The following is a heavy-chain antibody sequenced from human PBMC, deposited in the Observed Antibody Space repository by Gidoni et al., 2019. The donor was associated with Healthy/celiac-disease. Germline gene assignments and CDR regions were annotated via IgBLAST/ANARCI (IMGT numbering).Heavy chain of an antibody. D-gene: IGHD1-26*01. V-gene: IGHV3-53*04. CDR1: GFTVSSNY. Sequence: EVQLVESGGGLVQHGGSLRLSCAASGFTVSSNYMSGVRQAPGKGLEWVSVIYSGGSTYYADSVKGRFTISRHNSKNTLYLQMNSLRAEDTAVYYCARDSREDSGSGLPELLPGGAFDIWGQGTMVTVSS. CDR3: ARDSREDSGSGLPELLPGGAFDI. J-gene: IGHJ3*02. CDR2: IYSGGST.